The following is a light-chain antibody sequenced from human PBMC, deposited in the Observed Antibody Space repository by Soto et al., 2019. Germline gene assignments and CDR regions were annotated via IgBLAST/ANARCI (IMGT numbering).Light chain of an antibody. Sequence: QSVLTQSPSVSAAPGQKVTISCSGSSSNIGNNYVSWYQQLPGTAPKLLIHSNSQRPSGVPDRFSGSKSGTSASLAISGLQSDDEADYYCAAWDDTLNGRIFGGGTKLTVL. CDR1: SSNIGNNY. CDR2: SNS. J-gene: IGLJ2*01. CDR3: AAWDDTLNGRI. V-gene: IGLV1-44*01.